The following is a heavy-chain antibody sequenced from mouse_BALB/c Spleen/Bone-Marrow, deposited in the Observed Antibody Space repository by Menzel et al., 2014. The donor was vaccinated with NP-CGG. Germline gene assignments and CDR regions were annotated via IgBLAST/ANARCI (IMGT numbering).Heavy chain of an antibody. CDR1: GYTFTSYY. Sequence: QVQLQQSGAELVKPEASVKLSCKASGYTFTSYYMYWVKQRPGQGLEWIGEINPSNGGTNFNEKFKSKATLTVDKSSSTAYMQLSSLTSEDSAVYYCTRSTMITYLDYWGQGTTLTVSS. V-gene: IGHV1S81*02. CDR2: INPSNGGT. J-gene: IGHJ2*01. CDR3: TRSTMITYLDY. D-gene: IGHD2-4*01.